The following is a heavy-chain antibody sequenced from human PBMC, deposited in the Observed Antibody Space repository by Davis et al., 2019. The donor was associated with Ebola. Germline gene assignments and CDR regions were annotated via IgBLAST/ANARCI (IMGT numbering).Heavy chain of an antibody. CDR3: ASLRRTITGMDDGFDI. V-gene: IGHV5-51*01. CDR1: GYTFSAYW. J-gene: IGHJ3*02. CDR2: IYTGDSDT. Sequence: KVSCKASGYTFSAYWIGWVRQMPGKGLDWMGIIYTGDSDTRYSPSFRGQVIISADKSMKTAFLQWSSLKASDSGMYYCASLRRTITGMDDGFDIWGEGTMVTVSS. D-gene: IGHD2-8*02.